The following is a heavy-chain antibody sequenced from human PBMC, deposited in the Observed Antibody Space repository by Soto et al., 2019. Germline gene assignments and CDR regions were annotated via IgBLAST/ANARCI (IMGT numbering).Heavy chain of an antibody. D-gene: IGHD6-19*01. V-gene: IGHV1-3*01. CDR3: ARDVSEDSSGWYPLDYYYYYGMDV. CDR1: GYTFTTYP. Sequence: ASVKVSCKASGYTFTTYPMHWVRQAPGQRLEWMGCINVGNGYTKYSQTFQGRVTMTKDTSANTVYMEMTSLRSDDTVLYYFARDVSEDSSGWYPLDYYYYYGMDVWGQGTTVTVSS. CDR2: INVGNGYT. J-gene: IGHJ6*02.